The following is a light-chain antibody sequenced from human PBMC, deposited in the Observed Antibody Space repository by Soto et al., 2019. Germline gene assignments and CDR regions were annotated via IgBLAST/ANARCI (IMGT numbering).Light chain of an antibody. CDR1: QSVSSSY. Sequence: EIALTQSPGPLSLSPGERATLSCRSSQSVSSSYLAWYQQKPGQAPRLIIYGASSRATGIPDRFSGSGSGTDFTLTISRLEPEDVAVYYCQQYGSSPLTFGGGTKVDIK. CDR2: GAS. J-gene: IGKJ4*01. CDR3: QQYGSSPLT. V-gene: IGKV3-20*01.